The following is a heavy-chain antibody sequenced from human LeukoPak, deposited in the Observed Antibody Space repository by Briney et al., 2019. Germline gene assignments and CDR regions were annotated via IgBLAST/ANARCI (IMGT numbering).Heavy chain of an antibody. J-gene: IGHJ4*02. CDR3: ARVRFLEWLFYYFDY. V-gene: IGHV4-34*01. CDR1: GGSFSGYY. Sequence: PSETLSLTCAVYGGSFSGYYWSWIRQPPGKGLEWMGEINHSGSTNYNPSLKSRVTISVDTSKNQFSLKLSSVTAADTAVYYCARVRFLEWLFYYFDYWGQGTLVTVSS. CDR2: INHSGST. D-gene: IGHD3-3*01.